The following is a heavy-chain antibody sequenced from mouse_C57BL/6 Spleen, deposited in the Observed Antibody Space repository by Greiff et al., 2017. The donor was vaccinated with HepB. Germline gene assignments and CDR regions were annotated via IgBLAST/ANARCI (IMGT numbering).Heavy chain of an antibody. CDR3: ARPGGSSYWYFDV. CDR2: INPSTGGT. D-gene: IGHD1-1*01. CDR1: GYSFTGYY. J-gene: IGHJ1*03. Sequence: VQLQQSGPELVKPGASVKISCKASGYSFTGYYMNWVKQSPEKSLEWIGEINPSTGGTTYNQKFKAKATLTVDKSSSTAYMQLKSLTSEDSAVYYWARPGGSSYWYFDVWGTGTTVTVSS. V-gene: IGHV1-42*01.